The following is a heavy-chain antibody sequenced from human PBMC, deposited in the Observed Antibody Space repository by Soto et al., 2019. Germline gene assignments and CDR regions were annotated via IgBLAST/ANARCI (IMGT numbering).Heavy chain of an antibody. CDR2: IIPIFGTP. CDR1: GGIFSTYA. Sequence: QVQLVQSGAEVKKPGSSVKVSCKASGGIFSTYAISWLRQAPGQGLEWMGGIIPIFGTPNYAQRFQGRVTITADESTSTAYMELSRLRSEDTAGYYCARDRDHYGSGNYYNRIDFWGQGTLVTVSS. D-gene: IGHD3-10*01. J-gene: IGHJ4*02. CDR3: ARDRDHYGSGNYYNRIDF. V-gene: IGHV1-69*01.